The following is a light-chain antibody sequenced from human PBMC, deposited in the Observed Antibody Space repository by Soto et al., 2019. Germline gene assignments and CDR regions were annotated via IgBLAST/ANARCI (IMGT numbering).Light chain of an antibody. V-gene: IGKV3-20*01. CDR2: GAS. CDR1: PTISSSY. CDR3: QQYGSSPKT. Sequence: EIVLTQSPGTLSLSPGERDTLSCRASPTISSSYLAWYKQKPGQAPRLLIYGASSRATGIPDRFSGSGSGTDFTLTISRLEPEDFAVYYCQQYGSSPKTFGQGTKVEIK. J-gene: IGKJ1*01.